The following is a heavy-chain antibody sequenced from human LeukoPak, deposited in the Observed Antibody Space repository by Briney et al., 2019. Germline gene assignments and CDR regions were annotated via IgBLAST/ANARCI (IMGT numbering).Heavy chain of an antibody. D-gene: IGHD6-19*01. Sequence: GGSLRLSCVASGFRFGSFYMSWVRQAPGKGLEWVAQINQDGSGTFYVDSVRGRFTISRDNAETSAFLQMDSLTAEDTAVYYCVGEQWYRLDYWGQGTLVTVSS. J-gene: IGHJ4*02. CDR2: INQDGSGT. CDR1: GFRFGSFY. V-gene: IGHV3-7*01. CDR3: VGEQWYRLDY.